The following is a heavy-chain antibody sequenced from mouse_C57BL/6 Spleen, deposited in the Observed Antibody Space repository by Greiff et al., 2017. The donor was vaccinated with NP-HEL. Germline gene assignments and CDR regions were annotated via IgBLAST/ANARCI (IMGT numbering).Heavy chain of an antibody. J-gene: IGHJ2*01. CDR2: IDPETGGT. V-gene: IGHV1-15*01. Sequence: VQLQESGAELVRPGASVTLSCKASGYTFTDYEMHWVKQTPVHGLEWIGAIDPETGGTAYNQKFKGKAILTADKSSSTAYMELRSLTSEDSAVYYCTRDRYYDEGYFDYWGQGTTLTVSS. D-gene: IGHD2-4*01. CDR1: GYTFTDYE. CDR3: TRDRYYDEGYFDY.